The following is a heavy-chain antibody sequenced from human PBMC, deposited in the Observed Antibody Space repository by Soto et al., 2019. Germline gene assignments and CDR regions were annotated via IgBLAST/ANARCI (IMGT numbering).Heavy chain of an antibody. J-gene: IGHJ6*02. D-gene: IGHD3-22*01. CDR2: INAGNGNT. CDR3: ASSYYYDISGYSSLYYYYGMDV. CDR1: GYTFTSYA. V-gene: IGHV1-3*01. Sequence: QVQLVQSGAEVKKPGASVKVSCKASGYTFTSYAMHWVRQAPGQRLEWMGWINAGNGNTKYSQMFQGRVTITRDTSASTAYMELSSLRSADTAVYYCASSYYYDISGYSSLYYYYGMDVWGQGPTVTVSS.